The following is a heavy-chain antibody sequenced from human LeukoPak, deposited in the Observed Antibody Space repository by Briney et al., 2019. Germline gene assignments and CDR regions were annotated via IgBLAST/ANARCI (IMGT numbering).Heavy chain of an antibody. Sequence: TXSLTCALSGDSVSSNSATWNWSRXSPSRGLEWLVRTYYRSKWYNDYAVSVKSGITINPDTSKNQFSLQVNSVTPEDTAVYYCARGSKGSSPYWYFDLWGRGTLVTVSS. D-gene: IGHD6-13*01. CDR1: GDSVSSNSAT. CDR3: ARGSKGSSPYWYFDL. V-gene: IGHV6-1*01. J-gene: IGHJ2*01. CDR2: TYYRSKWYN.